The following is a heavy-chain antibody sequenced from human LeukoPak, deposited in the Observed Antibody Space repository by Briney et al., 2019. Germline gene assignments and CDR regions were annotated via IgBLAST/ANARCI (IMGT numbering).Heavy chain of an antibody. Sequence: SETLSLTCTVSGGSISSNYWSWIRQPAGKGLEWNGRIYTSGSTNYNPSLKSRVTMSVDTSKNQFSLKLSSVTAADPAGYYCAIVVGYYESSGYIDSWDQGTLVTV. CDR3: AIVVGYYESSGYIDS. D-gene: IGHD3-22*01. CDR2: IYTSGST. J-gene: IGHJ4*02. CDR1: GGSISSNY. V-gene: IGHV4-4*07.